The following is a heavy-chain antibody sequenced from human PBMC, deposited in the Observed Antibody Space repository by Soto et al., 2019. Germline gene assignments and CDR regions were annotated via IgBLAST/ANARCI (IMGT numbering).Heavy chain of an antibody. CDR1: GGTFSNFA. J-gene: IGHJ5*02. CDR3: ARIWSGYYSPLSFDP. CDR2: IIPIFGTA. Sequence: SVKVSCKESGGTFSNFAISWVRQAPGQGLEWTGGIIPIFGTAKYAQKFQGRVTITADKSTSTAYMELSSLRSEDTAVYYCARIWSGYYSPLSFDPWGQGTLVTVS. V-gene: IGHV1-69*06. D-gene: IGHD3-3*01.